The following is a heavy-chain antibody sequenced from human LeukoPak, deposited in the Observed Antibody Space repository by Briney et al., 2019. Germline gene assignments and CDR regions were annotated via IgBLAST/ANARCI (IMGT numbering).Heavy chain of an antibody. D-gene: IGHD6-6*01. Sequence: ASEKVSCKASGYSFSSSDINWLRQATGQGLKWRGWMNPISGSSSYSTKCEGRVSLTRNAYISTAYMVVISRRSEDTAVDYCAAAPSCRGICLSLGYYYHLDVWGKGTMVTVSS. V-gene: IGHV1-8*01. CDR2: MNPISGSS. CDR1: GYSFSSSD. CDR3: AAAPSCRGICLSLGYYYHLDV. J-gene: IGHJ6*03.